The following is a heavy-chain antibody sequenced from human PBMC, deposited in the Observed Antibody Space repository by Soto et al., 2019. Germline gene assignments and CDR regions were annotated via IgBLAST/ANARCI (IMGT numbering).Heavy chain of an antibody. D-gene: IGHD3-10*01. V-gene: IGHV4-34*01. J-gene: IGHJ4*02. CDR3: ARAYYGSGSYNY. CDR1: GGSFSGYY. CDR2: INHSGST. Sequence: SETLSLTCAVYGGSFSGYYWSWIRQPPGRGLEWIGEINHSGSTNYNPSLKSRVTISVDTSKNQFSLKLSSVTAADTAVYYCARAYYGSGSYNYWGQGTLVTVSS.